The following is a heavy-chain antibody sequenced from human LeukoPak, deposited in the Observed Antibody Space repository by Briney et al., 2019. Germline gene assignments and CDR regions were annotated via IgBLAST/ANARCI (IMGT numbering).Heavy chain of an antibody. V-gene: IGHV3-7*03. CDR1: GFTFSSYW. CDR3: ARDLGDYVWGSYRSLLYFDY. J-gene: IGHJ4*02. D-gene: IGHD3-16*02. Sequence: GGSLRLSCAASGFTFSSYWMSWVRQAPGKGLEWVANIKQDGSEKYYVDSVKGRFTISRDNAKNSLYLQMNSLRAEDTAVYYCARDLGDYVWGSYRSLLYFDYWGQGTLVTVSS. CDR2: IKQDGSEK.